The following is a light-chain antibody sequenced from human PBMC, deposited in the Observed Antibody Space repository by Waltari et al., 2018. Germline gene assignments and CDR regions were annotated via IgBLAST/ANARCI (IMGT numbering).Light chain of an antibody. CDR3: CSYVGDITWV. CDR2: EGT. CDR1: GRDVGSYAL. V-gene: IGLV2-23*01. J-gene: IGLJ3*02. Sequence: QSALTQPASVSGSPGQSITISCTGTGRDVGSYALVSWYQHHPGKAPKLMIYEGTQRPSGVSDRFSGSKSGKTASLTISGLQAEDEADYYCCSYVGDITWVFGGGTKLTVL.